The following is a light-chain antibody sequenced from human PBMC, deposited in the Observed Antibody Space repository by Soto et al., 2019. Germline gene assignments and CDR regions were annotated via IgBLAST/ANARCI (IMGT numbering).Light chain of an antibody. V-gene: IGLV6-57*04. Sequence: NFMLTQPHSVSESPGKTVTISCTRSSGSIASNYGQWYQQRPGSAPTTVIYENNQRPSGVPDRFSGSIDRSSNSASLTISRLKTEDEADYDCQSYDSSNQAVVFGGGTKLTVL. CDR1: SGSIASNY. CDR3: QSYDSSNQAVV. J-gene: IGLJ2*01. CDR2: ENN.